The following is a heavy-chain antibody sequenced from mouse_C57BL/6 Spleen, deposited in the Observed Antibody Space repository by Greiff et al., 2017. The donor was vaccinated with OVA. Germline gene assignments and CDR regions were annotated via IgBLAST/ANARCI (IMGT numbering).Heavy chain of an antibody. CDR2: IDPSDSET. V-gene: IGHV1-52*01. CDR1: GYTFTSYW. J-gene: IGHJ3*01. Sequence: VQLQQSGAELVRPGSSVKLSCKASGYTFTSYWMHWVKQRPIQGLEWIGNIDPSDSETHYNQKFKDKATLTVDKSSSTAYMQLSSLTSEDSAVYYCARTGNYVGAWFAYWGQGTLVTVSA. CDR3: ARTGNYVGAWFAY. D-gene: IGHD2-1*01.